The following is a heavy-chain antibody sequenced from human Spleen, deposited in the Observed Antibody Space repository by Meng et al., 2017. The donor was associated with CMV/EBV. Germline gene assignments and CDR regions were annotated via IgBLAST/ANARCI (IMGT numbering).Heavy chain of an antibody. V-gene: IGHV3-23*01. Sequence: GESLKISCAASGFTFSSYWMHWVRQAPGKGLEWVSAISGSGGSTYYADSVKGRFTISRDNSKNTLYLQMNSLRAEDTAVYYCAKEGLLSDAFDIWGQGTMVTVSS. D-gene: IGHD2-15*01. CDR2: ISGSGGST. CDR1: GFTFSSYW. J-gene: IGHJ3*02. CDR3: AKEGLLSDAFDI.